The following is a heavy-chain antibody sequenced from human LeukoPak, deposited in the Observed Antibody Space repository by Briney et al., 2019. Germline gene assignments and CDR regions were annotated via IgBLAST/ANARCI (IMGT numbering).Heavy chain of an antibody. J-gene: IGHJ4*02. D-gene: IGHD3-9*01. Sequence: PGGSLRLSCAASGFTFSSYSMNWARQAPGKGLEWVSYISSSSSTIYYAGSVKGRFTISRDNAKNSLYLQMNSLRAEDTAVYYCARDSDILTGLGGYFDYWGQGTLVTVSS. CDR1: GFTFSSYS. CDR3: ARDSDILTGLGGYFDY. V-gene: IGHV3-48*01. CDR2: ISSSSSTI.